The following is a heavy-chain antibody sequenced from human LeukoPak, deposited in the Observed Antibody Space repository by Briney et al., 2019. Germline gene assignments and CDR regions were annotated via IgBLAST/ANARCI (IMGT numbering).Heavy chain of an antibody. CDR1: GFTSSSYW. Sequence: PGGSLRLSCADSGFTSSSYWMSWVRQAPGKELEWVANINQDGSNKQYVDSVKGRFAISRDNAKNSLYLQMNSLRAEDTAVYYCARFSRGTNSGSWGQGTLVTVSS. D-gene: IGHD1-26*01. CDR2: INQDGSNK. J-gene: IGHJ5*02. CDR3: ARFSRGTNSGS. V-gene: IGHV3-7*01.